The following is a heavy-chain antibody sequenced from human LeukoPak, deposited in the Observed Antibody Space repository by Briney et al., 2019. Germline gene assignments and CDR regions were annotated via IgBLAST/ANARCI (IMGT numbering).Heavy chain of an antibody. CDR1: GGTFSSYA. Sequence: VASVKVSCKASGGTFSSYAISWVRQAPGQGLEWMGGIIPIFGTANYAQKFQGRVTITADESTSTAYMELSSLRSEDTAVYYCARGYDFWSGYFVDAFDIWGQGTMVTVSS. CDR3: ARGYDFWSGYFVDAFDI. V-gene: IGHV1-69*13. CDR2: IIPIFGTA. J-gene: IGHJ3*02. D-gene: IGHD3-3*01.